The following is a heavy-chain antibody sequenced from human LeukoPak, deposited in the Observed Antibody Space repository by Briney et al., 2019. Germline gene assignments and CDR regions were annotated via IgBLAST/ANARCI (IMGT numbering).Heavy chain of an antibody. J-gene: IGHJ4*02. CDR2: IYYSGST. CDR1: GGSISSYY. D-gene: IGHD3-16*01. V-gene: IGHV4-59*01. Sequence: SETLSLTCTVSGGSISSYYWSWIRQPPGKGLEWIGYIYYSGSTNYNPSLKSRVTISVDTFKNQFSLKLSSVTAADTAVYYCARGELDRIDYWGQGTLVTVSS. CDR3: ARGELDRIDY.